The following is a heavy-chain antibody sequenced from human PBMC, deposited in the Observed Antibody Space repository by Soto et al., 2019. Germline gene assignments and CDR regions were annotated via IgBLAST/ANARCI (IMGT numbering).Heavy chain of an antibody. V-gene: IGHV3-23*01. D-gene: IGHD3-22*01. J-gene: IGHJ3*02. Sequence: GGSLRLSCAASGFTFSSYAMSWVRQAPGKGLEWVSAISGSGGSTYYADSVKGRFTISRDNSKNTLYLQMNSLRAEDTAVYYCAKDIKQVATGDYYDSSGYFDAFDIWGQGTMVTVSS. CDR3: AKDIKQVATGDYYDSSGYFDAFDI. CDR2: ISGSGGST. CDR1: GFTFSSYA.